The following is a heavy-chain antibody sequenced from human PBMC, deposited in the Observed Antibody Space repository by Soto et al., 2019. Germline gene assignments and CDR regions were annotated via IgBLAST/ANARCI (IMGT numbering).Heavy chain of an antibody. CDR3: AREAISSDYFDY. V-gene: IGHV3-53*02. CDR2: IYSGGRT. CDR1: GFTVSSNY. D-gene: IGHD3-22*01. Sequence: EVQLVETGGGLILPGGSLRLSCAASGFTVSSNYMSWVRQAPGQGLEWVSFIYSGGRTYYADSVKGRFTISRDNSKNTLYLQMNSLRAEDTAVYYCAREAISSDYFDYWGQGTLVIVSS. J-gene: IGHJ4*02.